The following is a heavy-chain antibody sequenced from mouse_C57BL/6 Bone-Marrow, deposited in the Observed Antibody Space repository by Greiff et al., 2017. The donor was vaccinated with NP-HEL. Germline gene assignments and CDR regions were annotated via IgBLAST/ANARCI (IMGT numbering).Heavy chain of an antibody. CDR1: GYTFTDYY. CDR2: INPNNGGT. Sequence: EVKLKQSGPELVKPGASVKISCKASGYTFTDYYMNWVKQSHGKSLEWIGDINPNNGGTSYNQKFKGKATLTVDKSSSTAYMELRSLTSEDSAVYYCARGGSSHWYFDVWGTGTTVTVSS. D-gene: IGHD1-1*01. J-gene: IGHJ1*03. CDR3: ARGGSSHWYFDV. V-gene: IGHV1-26*01.